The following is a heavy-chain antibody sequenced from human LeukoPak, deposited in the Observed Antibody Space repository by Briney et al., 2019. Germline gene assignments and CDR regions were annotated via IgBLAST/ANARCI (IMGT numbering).Heavy chain of an antibody. Sequence: GGSLRLSCAASGFTFSSYAMSWVRQAPGKGLEWVSVIYSGGSTYYADSVKGRFTISRDNSKNTLYLQMNSLRAEDTAVYYCARAYCSSTSCFLYFDYWGQGTLVTVSS. CDR3: ARAYCSSTSCFLYFDY. CDR1: GFTFSSYA. CDR2: IYSGGST. D-gene: IGHD2-2*01. J-gene: IGHJ4*02. V-gene: IGHV3-66*02.